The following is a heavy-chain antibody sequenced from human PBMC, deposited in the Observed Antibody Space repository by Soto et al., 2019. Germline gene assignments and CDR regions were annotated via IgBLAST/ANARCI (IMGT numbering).Heavy chain of an antibody. CDR2: IYYSGST. V-gene: IGHV4-59*01. CDR3: AINPGGSGWYFPY. CDR1: DGSISSYY. D-gene: IGHD6-19*01. Sequence: SETPSLTFTVSDGSISSYYWSWIRQPPGKGLEWIGYIYYSGSTNYNPSLKSRVTISVDTSKNQFSLKLSSVTAADTAVYYCAINPGGSGWYFPYWGQGTLVTVSS. J-gene: IGHJ4*02.